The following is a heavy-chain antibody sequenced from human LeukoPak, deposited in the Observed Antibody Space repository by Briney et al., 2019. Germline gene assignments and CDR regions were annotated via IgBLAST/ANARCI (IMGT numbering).Heavy chain of an antibody. J-gene: IGHJ4*02. D-gene: IGHD6-19*01. CDR2: IYHSGTT. Sequence: SETLSLTCTVSGYSISSGYYWGWIRQPPGKGLEWIGSIYHSGTTSYNPSLKSRVTISVDTSKNQFSLKLSSVTAADTAVYYCAREGIAVAGAFDYWGQGTLVTVSS. CDR1: GYSISSGYY. CDR3: AREGIAVAGAFDY. V-gene: IGHV4-38-2*02.